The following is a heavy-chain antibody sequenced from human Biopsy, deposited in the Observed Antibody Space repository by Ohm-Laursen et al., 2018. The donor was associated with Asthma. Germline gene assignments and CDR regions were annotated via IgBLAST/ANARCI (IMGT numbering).Heavy chain of an antibody. Sequence: EASVKVSCKASGYTFTSYYMHWVRQAPGQGLEWMGIINPSGGSTSYAQKFQGRVTMTRDTSTSTAYLDLSSLTSDDTAVFYCARDRSPDSDRLFILYTLLHWGQGSLVTVSS. V-gene: IGHV1-46*01. D-gene: IGHD2-15*01. CDR2: INPSGGST. CDR3: ARDRSPDSDRLFILYTLLH. J-gene: IGHJ4*02. CDR1: GYTFTSYY.